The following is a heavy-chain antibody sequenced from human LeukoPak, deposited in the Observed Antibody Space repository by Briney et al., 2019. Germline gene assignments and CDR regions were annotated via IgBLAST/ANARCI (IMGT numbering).Heavy chain of an antibody. J-gene: IGHJ4*02. CDR2: INHSGST. Sequence: SETLSLTCAVYGGSFSGYYWSWIRQPPGKGLEWIGEINHSGSTNYNPSLKSRVTISVDTSKNQFSLKLSSVTAADTAVYNCARGRDILRYWSQGTLVTVSS. CDR3: ARGRDILRY. D-gene: IGHD3-9*01. V-gene: IGHV4-34*01. CDR1: GGSFSGYY.